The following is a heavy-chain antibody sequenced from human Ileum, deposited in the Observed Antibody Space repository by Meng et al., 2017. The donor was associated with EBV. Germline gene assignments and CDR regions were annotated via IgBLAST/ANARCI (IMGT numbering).Heavy chain of an antibody. CDR1: GFTFSNVW. Sequence: EVKLGEWGGGFGKSGGCITLSCEDCGFTFSNVWMSWVSQDPGKGLEWDGRIKRTADGGTADYAAPVKGRFTMSRDDSKNTLYLQMNGLETEDTAVYYCTTYYNVVGYWGQGTLVTVSS. CDR2: IKRTADGGTA. CDR3: TTYYNVVGY. D-gene: IGHD3-10*02. J-gene: IGHJ4*02. V-gene: IGHV3-15*01.